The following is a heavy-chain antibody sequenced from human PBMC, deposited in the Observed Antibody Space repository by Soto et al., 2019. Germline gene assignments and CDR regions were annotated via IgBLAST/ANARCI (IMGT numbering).Heavy chain of an antibody. CDR1: GGTFNRYT. D-gene: IGHD1-1*01. J-gene: IGHJ6*02. Sequence: VQLVQSGAEVKKPGSSVKLSCKASGGTFNRYTISWVRQAPGQGLEWMGGIIPIFGTANYAQKLQGRAAIIADESTSAAYMELRSLRSEDTAVYYCALWGFRDGNNSKYNYSGMDVWGQGTTVTVSS. CDR3: ALWGFRDGNNSKYNYSGMDV. CDR2: IIPIFGTA. V-gene: IGHV1-69*01.